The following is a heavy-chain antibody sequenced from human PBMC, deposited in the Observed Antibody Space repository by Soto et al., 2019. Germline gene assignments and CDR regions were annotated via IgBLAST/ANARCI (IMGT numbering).Heavy chain of an antibody. CDR3: ARDLTPYGSGSDGNWFDP. J-gene: IGHJ5*02. Sequence: QVQLQESGPGLVKPSGTLSLTCAVSSGSISSSNWWSWVRQPPGKGLEWIGEIYHSGSTNYNPSLTSRVTISVDKSKNQFSLKLSSVTAADTAVYYCARDLTPYGSGSDGNWFDPWGQGTLVTVSS. V-gene: IGHV4-4*02. CDR2: IYHSGST. CDR1: SGSISSSNW. D-gene: IGHD3-10*01.